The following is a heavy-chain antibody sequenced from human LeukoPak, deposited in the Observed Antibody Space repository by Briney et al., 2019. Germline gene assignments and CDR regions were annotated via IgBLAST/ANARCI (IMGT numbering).Heavy chain of an antibody. J-gene: IGHJ4*02. V-gene: IGHV3-74*01. D-gene: IGHD3-3*01. CDR2: INSDGSST. Sequence: PGGTLRLSCAASGFTFSSYWVHWVRQAPGPGLVWVSRINSDGSSTSYADSVKGRFTFSRDNAKNTVYLQMNSLRAEDTAVYYCARDYDFWSGYLGYWGQGTLVTVSS. CDR3: ARDYDFWSGYLGY. CDR1: GFTFSSYW.